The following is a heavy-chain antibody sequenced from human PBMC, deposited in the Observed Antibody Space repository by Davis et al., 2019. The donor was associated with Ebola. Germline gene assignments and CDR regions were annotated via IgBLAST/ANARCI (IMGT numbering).Heavy chain of an antibody. Sequence: HTGGSLRLSYAASGFTFRPSWLHWVRQVPGKGLEWVSRITSDESWTDYADSVRGRFTISRDNAKNTVYLQMNSLRAEDTAVYYCTRDGSHYDFDYWGQGTLVTVSS. J-gene: IGHJ4*02. CDR3: TRDGSHYDFDY. CDR1: GFTFRPSW. CDR2: ITSDESWT. V-gene: IGHV3-74*01. D-gene: IGHD3-16*01.